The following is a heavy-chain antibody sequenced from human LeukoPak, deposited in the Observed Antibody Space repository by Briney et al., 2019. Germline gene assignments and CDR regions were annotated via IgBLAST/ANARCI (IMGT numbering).Heavy chain of an antibody. CDR3: ATVIAARPYYYYGMDV. CDR1: GYTLTELS. D-gene: IGHD6-13*01. V-gene: IGHV1-24*01. CDR2: FDPEDGET. J-gene: IGHJ6*02. Sequence: ASVKVSCKVSGYTLTELSMHWVRQAPGKGLEWMGGFDPEDGETIYAQKFQGRVTMTEDTSTDTAYMELSSLRSEDTAVYYCATVIAARPYYYYGMDVWGQGTMVTVSS.